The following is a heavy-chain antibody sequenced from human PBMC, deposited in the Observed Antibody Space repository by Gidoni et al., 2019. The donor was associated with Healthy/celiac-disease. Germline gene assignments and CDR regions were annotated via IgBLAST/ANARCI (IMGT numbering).Heavy chain of an antibody. CDR1: GGTFSSYA. D-gene: IGHD3-22*01. Sequence: QVQLVQSGAEVKKPGSSVTVSCKASGGTFSSYAISWVRQAPGQGIEWMGGIIPIFGTANYAKKFQGRVTITADESTSTAYMELSSLRSEDTAVYYCVYYDSSGYYLGYWGQGTLVTVSS. CDR3: VYYDSSGYYLGY. V-gene: IGHV1-69*01. J-gene: IGHJ4*02. CDR2: IIPIFGTA.